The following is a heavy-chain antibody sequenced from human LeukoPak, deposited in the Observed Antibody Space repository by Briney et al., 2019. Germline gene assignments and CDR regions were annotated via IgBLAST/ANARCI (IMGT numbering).Heavy chain of an antibody. V-gene: IGHV3-23*01. Sequence: PGGSLRLSCAASGFTFSSYGMSWVRQAPGKGLEWVSAISGSGGSTYYADSVKGRFTISRDNSKNTLYLQMNSLRAEDTAVYYCAKDIGMMVRGVLDPWGQGTLVTVSS. J-gene: IGHJ5*02. CDR2: ISGSGGST. CDR1: GFTFSSYG. CDR3: AKDIGMMVRGVLDP. D-gene: IGHD3-10*01.